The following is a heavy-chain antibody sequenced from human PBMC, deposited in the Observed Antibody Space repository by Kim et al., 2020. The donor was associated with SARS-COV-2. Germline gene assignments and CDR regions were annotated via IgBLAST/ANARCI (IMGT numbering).Heavy chain of an antibody. V-gene: IGHV3-23*01. D-gene: IGHD6-13*01. CDR3: AKAPYSSSWYRIFDY. J-gene: IGHJ4*02. Sequence: DAVKGRFTISRDNSKNTLYLQMNSLRAEDTAVYYCAKAPYSSSWYRIFDYWGQGTLVTVSS.